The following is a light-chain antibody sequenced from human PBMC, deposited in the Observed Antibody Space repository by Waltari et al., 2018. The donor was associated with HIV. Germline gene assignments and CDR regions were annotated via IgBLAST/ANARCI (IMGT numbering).Light chain of an antibody. CDR3: QSYDSSLRGHV. CDR2: GKS. V-gene: IGLV1-40*01. J-gene: IGLJ1*01. CDR1: SSNIGAGSD. Sequence: QSVLTQPPSVSGAPGQRITISCTGSSSNIGAGSDVHWYQQLPGTAPKVLISGKSNRPSGVPDRFSGSKSGTSASLAITGLQADDEADYYCQSYDSSLRGHVFGTGTKVTVL.